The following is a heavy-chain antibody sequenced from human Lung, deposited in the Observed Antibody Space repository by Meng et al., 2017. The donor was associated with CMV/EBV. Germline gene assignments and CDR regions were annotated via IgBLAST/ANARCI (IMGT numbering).Heavy chain of an antibody. CDR1: GDSIPNHNW. CDR2: IPHRGSS. Sequence: VQLRGAGPALVQPSETLSLTCAVSGDSIPNHNWWAWVRQPPGKGLEWIGEIPHRGSSAYNPSLKSRVSMSIDESKNQFSLKLTSVTAADTAVYHCLRRSGGSVWGQGTWSPSPQ. V-gene: IGHV4-4*02. CDR3: LRRSGGSV. J-gene: IGHJ1*01. D-gene: IGHD3-10*01.